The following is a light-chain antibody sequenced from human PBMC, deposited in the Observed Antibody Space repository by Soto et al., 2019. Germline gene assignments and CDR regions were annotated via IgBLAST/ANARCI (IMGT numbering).Light chain of an antibody. V-gene: IGKV3-20*01. CDR3: QQFGNSPRT. CDR1: QSVSSSY. Sequence: EIVLTQSPGTLSLSPGERATLSCMASQSVSSSYFAWYQQKPGQAPRLLIYGASSRATGIPDRFSGSGSGTEFTLTISGLEPEDFAVYYCQQFGNSPRTFGQGTKVDI. J-gene: IGKJ1*01. CDR2: GAS.